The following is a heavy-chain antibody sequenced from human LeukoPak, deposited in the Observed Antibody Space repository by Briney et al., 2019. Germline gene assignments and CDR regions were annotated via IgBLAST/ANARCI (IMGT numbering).Heavy chain of an antibody. D-gene: IGHD3-22*01. V-gene: IGHV3-15*07. CDR1: GFTFSNAW. CDR3: ATDFYDTT. CDR2: IRSNSDGGTI. J-gene: IGHJ5*02. Sequence: NPGGSLRLSCATSGFTFSNAWMNWVRQAPGKGLEWVGRIRSNSDGGTIDYAAPVKGRFALSRDDSKNTLYLQMNSLQTEDTALYYCATDFYDTTWGQGTLVTVSS.